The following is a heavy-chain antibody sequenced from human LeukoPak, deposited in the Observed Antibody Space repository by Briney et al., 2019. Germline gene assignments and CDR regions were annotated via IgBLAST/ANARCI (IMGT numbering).Heavy chain of an antibody. CDR3: ANPPIHIIAVAPYFAS. CDR2: ILYDGTNI. D-gene: IGHD6-19*01. CDR1: GFTFSNYA. J-gene: IGHJ4*02. V-gene: IGHV3-30*18. Sequence: PGGSLRLSCAASGFTFSNYAMHWVRQTPGKGLEWVAVILYDGTNIYYADSVKGRFIISRDNSKNTVYLQMDSLRAEDTAVYYCANPPIHIIAVAPYFASWGQGTLVTVSS.